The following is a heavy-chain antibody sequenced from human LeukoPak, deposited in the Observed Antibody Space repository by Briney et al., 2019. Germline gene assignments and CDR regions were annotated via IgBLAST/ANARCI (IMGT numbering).Heavy chain of an antibody. CDR2: ISGGGDIT. Sequence: PGGSLRLSCAASGFIFSRYAMTWVRQAPGKGLEWVSIISGGGDITYYAGSVKGLFTISRDNSKNTLYLQMNSLRAQDTAVYYCAKRSGTLVRGATFDYWGQGTLITVSS. D-gene: IGHD3-10*01. J-gene: IGHJ4*02. V-gene: IGHV3-23*01. CDR3: AKRSGTLVRGATFDY. CDR1: GFIFSRYA.